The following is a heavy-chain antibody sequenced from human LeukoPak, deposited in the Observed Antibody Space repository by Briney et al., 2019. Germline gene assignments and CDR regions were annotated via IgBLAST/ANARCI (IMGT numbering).Heavy chain of an antibody. CDR3: ARVGDFALKD. V-gene: IGHV4-4*07. CDR2: IYTTGST. J-gene: IGHJ1*01. D-gene: IGHD3-16*01. CDR1: GGSISNYY. Sequence: SETLSLTCTVSGGSISNYYWSWIRQPAGKGLEWIGHIYTTGSTNYNPSLKSRVTMSVDTSKNQCTLKLTSVTAADTAVYYCARVGDFALKDWGQGILVVVAS.